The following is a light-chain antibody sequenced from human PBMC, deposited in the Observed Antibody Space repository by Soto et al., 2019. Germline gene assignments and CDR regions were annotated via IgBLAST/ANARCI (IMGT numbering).Light chain of an antibody. V-gene: IGKV3-20*01. Sequence: EIVLTQSPGTLSLSPGERATLSCRASQSVSSNYLAWYQQKFGQAPRLLIYGASSRATGIPDRFSGSGSGTDFTLTISRLEPEDVAVYYCQQYGSSPPYTFGQGTKLEIK. CDR2: GAS. CDR1: QSVSSNY. CDR3: QQYGSSPPYT. J-gene: IGKJ2*01.